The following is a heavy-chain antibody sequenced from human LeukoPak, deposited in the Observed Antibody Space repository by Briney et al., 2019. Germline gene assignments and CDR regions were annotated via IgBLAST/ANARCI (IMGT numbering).Heavy chain of an antibody. CDR3: ARSDIVATSFDY. CDR2: IIPIFGTA. D-gene: IGHD5-12*01. Sequence: SVKVSCKASGYTFTSYGISWVRQAPGQGLEWMGGIIPIFGTANYAQKFQGRVTITADESTSTAYMELSSLRSEDTAVYYCARSDIVATSFDYWGQGTLVTVSS. CDR1: GYTFTSYG. J-gene: IGHJ4*02. V-gene: IGHV1-69*13.